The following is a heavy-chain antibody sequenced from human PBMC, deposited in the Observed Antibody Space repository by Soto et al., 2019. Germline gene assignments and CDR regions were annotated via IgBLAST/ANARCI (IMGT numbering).Heavy chain of an antibody. CDR1: GFTFSSYA. CDR3: ASFVWSGYPSPFDY. D-gene: IGHD3-3*01. Sequence: PGGSLRLSCAASGFTFSSYAMNWVRQAPGKGLEWVSVIYSGGSTYYADSVKGRFTISRDNSKNTLYLQMNSLRAEDTAVYYCASFVWSGYPSPFDYWGQGTLVTVSS. J-gene: IGHJ4*02. CDR2: IYSGGST. V-gene: IGHV3-66*01.